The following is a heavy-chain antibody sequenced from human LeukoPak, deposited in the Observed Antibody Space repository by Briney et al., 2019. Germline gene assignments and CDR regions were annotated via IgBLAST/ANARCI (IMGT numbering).Heavy chain of an antibody. CDR1: GFTFSSYA. CDR2: ISGSGGST. V-gene: IGHV3-23*01. CDR3: AKAKWPVRGRPKNQALDY. D-gene: IGHD5-12*01. J-gene: IGHJ4*02. Sequence: SGGSLRLSCAASGFTFSSYAMSWVRQAPGKGLEWVSAISGSGGSTYYADSVKGRFTISRDNSKNTLYLQMNSLRAEDTAVYYCAKAKWPVRGRPKNQALDYWGQGTLVTVSS.